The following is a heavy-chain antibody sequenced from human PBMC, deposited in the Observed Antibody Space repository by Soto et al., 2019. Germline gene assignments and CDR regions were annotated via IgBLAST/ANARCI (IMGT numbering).Heavy chain of an antibody. Sequence: XGSLRLSCAASGFTFSTYAMTWVRQAPGKGLEWVATISGSNGHTDYADSVKGRFTISRDNSKNTLYLQMNSLRVEDTAVYFCAKSETSVVTWYFDYWGQGTQVTVSS. J-gene: IGHJ4*02. CDR1: GFTFSTYA. V-gene: IGHV3-23*01. CDR3: AKSETSVVTWYFDY. CDR2: ISGSNGHT. D-gene: IGHD2-21*02.